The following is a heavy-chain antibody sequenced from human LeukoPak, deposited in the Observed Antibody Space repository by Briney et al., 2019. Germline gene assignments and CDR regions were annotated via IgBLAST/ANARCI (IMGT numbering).Heavy chain of an antibody. J-gene: IGHJ5*02. CDR1: GGSISSGGYY. CDR3: ARDSRHLNWFDP. CDR2: IYYSGST. Sequence: SSETLSLTCTVSGGSISSGGYYWSWIRQHPGKGLEWIGYIYYSGSTYYNPSLKSRVTISVDTSKNQFSLKLSPVTAADTAVYYCARDSRHLNWFDPWGQGTLVTVSS. V-gene: IGHV4-31*03.